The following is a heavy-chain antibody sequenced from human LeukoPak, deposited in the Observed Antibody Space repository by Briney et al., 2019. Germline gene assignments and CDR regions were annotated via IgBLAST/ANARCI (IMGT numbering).Heavy chain of an antibody. CDR2: IIPIFGTA. CDR3: ARVPWGGIAAAGTRNWFDP. CDR1: GGTFSSYA. V-gene: IGHV1-69*13. Sequence: SVKVSCKASGGTFSSYAISWVRQAPGQGLEWMGGIIPIFGTANYAQKFQGRVTITADESTSTAYMELSSLRSEDTAVYYCARVPWGGIAAAGTRNWFDPWGQGTLVTVSS. J-gene: IGHJ5*02. D-gene: IGHD6-13*01.